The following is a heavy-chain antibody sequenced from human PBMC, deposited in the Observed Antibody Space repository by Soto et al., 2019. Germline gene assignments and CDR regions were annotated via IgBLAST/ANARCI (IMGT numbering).Heavy chain of an antibody. J-gene: IGHJ6*02. CDR2: ISVYSGNT. D-gene: IGHD6-19*01. CDR1: GYTFSSHG. V-gene: IGHV1-18*04. Sequence: QVQLVQSGAEGKKPGASVKVSCEASGYTFSSHGISWVRQAPGQGLEWMRWISVYSGNTNYAQRLQGRVTMTRDIFTSTVYMELRSLRSDDTAVYYCARDKWGLAVPDYHYYAMDVWCQGTTVTVSS. CDR3: ARDKWGLAVPDYHYYAMDV.